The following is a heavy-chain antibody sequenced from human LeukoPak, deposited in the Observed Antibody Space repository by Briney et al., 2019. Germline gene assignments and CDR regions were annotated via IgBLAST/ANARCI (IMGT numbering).Heavy chain of an antibody. CDR2: IYTSGST. CDR3: ARGREGGNGIV. J-gene: IGHJ4*02. Sequence: SQTLSLTCTVSGGSISSGSYYWSWIRQPAGKGLEWIGRIYTSGSTNYNPSLKSRVTMSVDTSKNQFSLKLSSVTAADTAVYYCARGREGGNGIVWGQGTLVTVSS. CDR1: GGSISSGSYY. V-gene: IGHV4-61*02. D-gene: IGHD4-23*01.